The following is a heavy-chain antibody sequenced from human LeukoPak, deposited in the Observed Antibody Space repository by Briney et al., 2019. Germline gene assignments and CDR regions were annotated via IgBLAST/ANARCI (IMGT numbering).Heavy chain of an antibody. CDR3: ARVTGYVMEDYFDY. J-gene: IGHJ4*02. CDR1: GGSISSSSYY. Sequence: PSETLSLTCTVSGGSISSSSYYWGWIRQPPGKGLEWIGSIHYSGSTNYNPSLKSRVTISVDTSKNQFSLRLSSVTAADTAVYYCARVTGYVMEDYFDYWGQGTLVTVSS. D-gene: IGHD6-13*01. V-gene: IGHV4-39*07. CDR2: IHYSGST.